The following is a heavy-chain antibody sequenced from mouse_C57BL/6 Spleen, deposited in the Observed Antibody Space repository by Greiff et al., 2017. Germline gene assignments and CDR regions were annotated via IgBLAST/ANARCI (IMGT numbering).Heavy chain of an antibody. CDR1: GFSLTSYA. J-gene: IGHJ2*01. V-gene: IGHV2-9-1*01. CDR3: ARGSGVSGGPFDY. Sequence: VKLMESGPGLVAPSQSLSITCTVSGFSLTSYAISWVRQPPGKGLEWLGVIWTGGGTNYNSALKSRLSISKDNSKSQVFLKMNSLQTDDTARYYCARGSGVSGGPFDYWGQGTTLTVSS. CDR2: IWTGGGT. D-gene: IGHD1-3*01.